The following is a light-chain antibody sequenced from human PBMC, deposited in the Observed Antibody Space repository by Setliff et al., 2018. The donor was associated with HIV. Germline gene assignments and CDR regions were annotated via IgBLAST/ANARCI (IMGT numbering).Light chain of an antibody. CDR2: RNN. J-gene: IGLJ2*01. V-gene: IGLV1-47*01. Sequence: VLTQPPSASGTPGQGVTISCSGSSSNIGSNYVYWYQQLPGTAPKLLIYRNNQRPSGVPDRFSGSKSGTSASLAISGLRSEDEADYYCAAWDDSLSGVVFGGGTK. CDR1: SSNIGSNY. CDR3: AAWDDSLSGVV.